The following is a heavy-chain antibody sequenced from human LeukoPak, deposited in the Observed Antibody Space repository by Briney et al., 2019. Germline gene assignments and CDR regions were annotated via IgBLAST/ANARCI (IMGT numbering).Heavy chain of an antibody. CDR2: ISSSSSYI. Sequence: PGGSLRLSCAVSGFTFSSYSMNWVRQAPGKGLEWVSSISSSSSYIYYADSVKGRFTISRDNAKNSLYLQMNSLRAEDTAVYYCARGLVGATIGDYWGQGTLVTVSS. J-gene: IGHJ4*02. CDR3: ARGLVGATIGDY. V-gene: IGHV3-21*01. D-gene: IGHD1-26*01. CDR1: GFTFSSYS.